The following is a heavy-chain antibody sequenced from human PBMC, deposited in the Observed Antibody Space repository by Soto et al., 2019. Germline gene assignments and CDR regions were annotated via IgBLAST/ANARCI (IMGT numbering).Heavy chain of an antibody. J-gene: IGHJ4*02. Sequence: SETLSLTCAVSGDSINSSHWWSWVRQPPGKGLEWIGQISHSGSTNYNPSLTSRVTISVDKSKNQFSLKLDSVTAADTAVYYCARGKWEPYYFDHWGQGTLVTSPQ. CDR1: GDSINSSHW. D-gene: IGHD1-26*01. V-gene: IGHV4-4*02. CDR3: ARGKWEPYYFDH. CDR2: ISHSGST.